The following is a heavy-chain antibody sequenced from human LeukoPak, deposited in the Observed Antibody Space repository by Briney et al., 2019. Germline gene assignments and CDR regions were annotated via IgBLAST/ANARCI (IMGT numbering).Heavy chain of an antibody. D-gene: IGHD6-19*01. Sequence: QPGGSLRLSCAASGFTFSSYGMHWVRQAPGKGLEWVAVIWYDGSNKYYADSVKGRFTISRDNSKNTLYPQMNSLRAEDTAVYYCARDLGVAVAGISYYYYGMDVWGQGTTVTVSS. J-gene: IGHJ6*02. V-gene: IGHV3-33*01. CDR2: IWYDGSNK. CDR3: ARDLGVAVAGISYYYYGMDV. CDR1: GFTFSSYG.